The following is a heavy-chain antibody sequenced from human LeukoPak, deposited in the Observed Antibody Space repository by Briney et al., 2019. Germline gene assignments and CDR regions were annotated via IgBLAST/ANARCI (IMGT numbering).Heavy chain of an antibody. CDR3: ARGPLYCSSTSCPSGNWFDP. CDR1: GGSFSGYY. J-gene: IGHJ5*02. CDR2: INHSGST. V-gene: IGHV4-34*01. Sequence: ETLSLTCAVYGGSFSGYYWSWIRQPPGKGLEWIGEINHSGSTNYNPSLKSRVTISVDTSKNQFSLKLSSVTAADTAVYYCARGPLYCSSTSCPSGNWFDPWGQGTLVTVSS. D-gene: IGHD2-2*01.